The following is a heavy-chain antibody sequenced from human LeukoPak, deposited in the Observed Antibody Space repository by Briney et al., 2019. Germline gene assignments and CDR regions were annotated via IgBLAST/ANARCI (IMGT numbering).Heavy chain of an antibody. V-gene: IGHV3-30*18. Sequence: GGSLRLSCAASGFTFSSYGMHWVRQAPGKGLEWVAVISYDGSNKYYADSVKGRFTISRDNSKNTLYLQMNSLRAEDTAVYYCAKGLAEYYDSSGYYYGMDVWGQGTTVTVSS. CDR1: GFTFSSYG. CDR2: ISYDGSNK. J-gene: IGHJ6*02. D-gene: IGHD3-22*01. CDR3: AKGLAEYYDSSGYYYGMDV.